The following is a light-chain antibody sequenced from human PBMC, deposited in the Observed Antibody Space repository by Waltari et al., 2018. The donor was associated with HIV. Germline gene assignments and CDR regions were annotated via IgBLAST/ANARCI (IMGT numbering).Light chain of an antibody. J-gene: IGKJ4*01. CDR1: QSVGSS. CDR3: QQFGHSFT. CDR2: TTS. V-gene: IGKV3-20*01. Sequence: ESVLTQSPGTLSLSPGERATLSCRASQSVGSSLAWYRQKPGQAPKILIYTTSFRATGIPDRFSGSGSGTDFTLTINRLEPEDSAVYYCQQFGHSFTFGGGTKLEIK.